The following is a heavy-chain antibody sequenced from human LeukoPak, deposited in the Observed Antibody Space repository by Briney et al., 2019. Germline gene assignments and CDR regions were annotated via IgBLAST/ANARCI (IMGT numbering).Heavy chain of an antibody. CDR3: ARRGHYDFWSGSEGHDAFDI. CDR2: IYYTGSI. D-gene: IGHD3-3*01. Sequence: SETLSLTCTVSGGSISSYYWSWIRQPPGKGLEWIGYIYYTGSINYNPSLKSRVTISVDTSKIQFSLKLSSVTAADTAVYYCARRGHYDFWSGSEGHDAFDIWGQGTLVTVSS. J-gene: IGHJ3*02. V-gene: IGHV4-59*01. CDR1: GGSISSYY.